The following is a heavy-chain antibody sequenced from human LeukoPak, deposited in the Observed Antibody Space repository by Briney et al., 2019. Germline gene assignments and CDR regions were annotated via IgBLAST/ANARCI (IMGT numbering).Heavy chain of an antibody. V-gene: IGHV1-3*01. D-gene: IGHD1-26*01. J-gene: IGHJ4*02. CDR2: IIAGNGNT. Sequence: PGGSLRLSCAASGFTFSSYSMNWVRQAPGQGLEWMGWIIAGNGNTKYSQKFQGRVSFTRDTSASTAYMELSSLRSEDTAIYYCAREWELTMAAPGYWGQGTLVTVSS. CDR3: AREWELTMAAPGY. CDR1: GFTFSSYS.